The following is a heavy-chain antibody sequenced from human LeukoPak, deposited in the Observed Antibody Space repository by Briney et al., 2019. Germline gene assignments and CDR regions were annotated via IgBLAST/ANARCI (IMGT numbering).Heavy chain of an antibody. Sequence: GASVKVSCKASGYTFTACHIHWVRQAPGQGLEWVGWVNPNSGDTHYAQSFQGRVTMTRDTSISTVYMDMSRLTSDDAAAYYCARGVTETTTGLTKFDPWGQGTLVTVSS. CDR2: VNPNSGDT. CDR1: GYTFTACH. J-gene: IGHJ5*02. V-gene: IGHV1-2*02. CDR3: ARGVTETTTGLTKFDP. D-gene: IGHD1-1*01.